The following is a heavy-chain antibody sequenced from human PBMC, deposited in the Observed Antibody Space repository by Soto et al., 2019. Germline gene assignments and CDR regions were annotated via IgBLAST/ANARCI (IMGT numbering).Heavy chain of an antibody. V-gene: IGHV3-30-3*01. Sequence: QVQLVESGGGVVQPGRSLRLSCAASGFIFSSYAMHWVRQAPGKGLEWVAAISYDGNNTYHAESVKGRFTISRDNSKNTLYLQMNSLRSEDTAVYYCAKVSSTMIAVIHGLGMDVWGQGTTVTVSS. D-gene: IGHD3-22*01. CDR1: GFIFSSYA. J-gene: IGHJ6*02. CDR3: AKVSSTMIAVIHGLGMDV. CDR2: ISYDGNNT.